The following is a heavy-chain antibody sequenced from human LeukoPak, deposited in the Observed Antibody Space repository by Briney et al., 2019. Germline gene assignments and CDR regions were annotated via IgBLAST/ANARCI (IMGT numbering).Heavy chain of an antibody. CDR1: GFTFSSYG. J-gene: IGHJ4*02. D-gene: IGHD3-22*01. CDR3: ARGAITYYYDSRYDY. CDR2: IRYDGSNK. Sequence: GGSLRLSCAASGFTFSSYGMHWVRQAPGKGLEWVAFIRYDGSNKYYAESVKGRFTISRDSSKNMLFLQMNSLRAEDTAVYYCARGAITYYYDSRYDYWGQGTLVTVSS. V-gene: IGHV3-30*02.